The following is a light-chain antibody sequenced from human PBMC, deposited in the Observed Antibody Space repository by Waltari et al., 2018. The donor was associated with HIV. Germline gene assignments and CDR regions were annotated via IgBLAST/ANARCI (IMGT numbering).Light chain of an antibody. CDR2: EVS. Sequence: QSALTQPPSASGSLGQSVTISCTGSSSDIGAYDPVSWFQQHPNNAPKLLLYEVSKRPSGVPDRFSGSRSGETAFLSVSGLQPDDTAAYFCSSYGDNIRVPFGGGTNLTVL. CDR3: SSYGDNIRVP. J-gene: IGLJ2*01. CDR1: SSDIGAYDP. V-gene: IGLV2-8*01.